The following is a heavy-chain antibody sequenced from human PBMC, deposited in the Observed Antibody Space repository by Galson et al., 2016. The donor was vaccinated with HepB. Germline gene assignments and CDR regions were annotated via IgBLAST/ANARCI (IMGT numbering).Heavy chain of an antibody. J-gene: IGHJ4*02. Sequence: SLRLSCAASGFDFRRYAMNWVRQAPGKGLQWLSYISSTGSSIYYADSVKGRLTVSRDNGRSSLFLQLDDLRDEDTAIYYCAPGPRWLQLGYYFDYWGQGVLVTVSS. CDR2: ISSTGSSI. CDR1: GFDFRRYA. CDR3: APGPRWLQLGYYFDY. V-gene: IGHV3-48*02. D-gene: IGHD5-24*01.